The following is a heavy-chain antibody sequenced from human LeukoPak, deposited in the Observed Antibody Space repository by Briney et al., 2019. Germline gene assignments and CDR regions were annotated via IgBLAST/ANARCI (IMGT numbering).Heavy chain of an antibody. CDR3: ARQDPYSNAPSDY. CDR2: IYPGDSDT. CDR1: GYIFTSYW. Sequence: GGSLQISCQGSGYIFTSYWIGWVRPMPGKGLEGMGIIYPGDSDTRYSPSFQGQVTISADKSISTAYLQWSSLKASDTAMYYCARQDPYSNAPSDYWGQGTLVTVSS. D-gene: IGHD4-11*01. V-gene: IGHV5-51*01. J-gene: IGHJ4*02.